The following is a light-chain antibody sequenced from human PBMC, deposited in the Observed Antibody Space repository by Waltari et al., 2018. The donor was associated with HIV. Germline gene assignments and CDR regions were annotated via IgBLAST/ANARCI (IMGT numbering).Light chain of an antibody. V-gene: IGLV1-51*02. CDR3: GTWDSSLSAVV. J-gene: IGLJ2*01. Sequence: QSVLTQPPSVSAAPGQKVTISCSGSSPNIGHMSVSWYQQLPGTAPKPPIYENNKRPSGIPDRFSGSKSGTSATLGITGLQTGDEADYYCGTWDSSLSAVVFGGGTKLTVL. CDR1: SPNIGHMS. CDR2: ENN.